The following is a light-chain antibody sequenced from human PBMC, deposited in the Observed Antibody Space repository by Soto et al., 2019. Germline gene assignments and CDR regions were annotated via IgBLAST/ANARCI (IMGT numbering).Light chain of an antibody. Sequence: DIQMTQSQSSLSASVGDRVTITCRASQSISSYLNWNQQKPGKAPKLLIYAAYSLQSGVPSRFSGSGSGTDFTLTISSLQPEDFATYYCQQSYSTPITFGQGTRLEIK. J-gene: IGKJ5*01. CDR3: QQSYSTPIT. CDR1: QSISSY. CDR2: AAY. V-gene: IGKV1-39*01.